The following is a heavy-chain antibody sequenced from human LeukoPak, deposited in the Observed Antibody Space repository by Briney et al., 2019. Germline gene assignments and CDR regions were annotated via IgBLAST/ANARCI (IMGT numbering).Heavy chain of an antibody. D-gene: IGHD3-10*02. Sequence: SGPTLLKPTQTLTLTCTFSGFSLSTSGAAVGWIRQPPGKAPEWLTHIYWSGDTRYSPSLKSRLSITKDTSKNQVVLKMTNMDPADTATYYCTRTTLVRVLRGGGPPYYGMDVWGQGTTVTVSS. CDR2: IYWSGDT. CDR1: GFSLSTSGAA. V-gene: IGHV2-5*01. CDR3: TRTTLVRVLRGGGPPYYGMDV. J-gene: IGHJ6*02.